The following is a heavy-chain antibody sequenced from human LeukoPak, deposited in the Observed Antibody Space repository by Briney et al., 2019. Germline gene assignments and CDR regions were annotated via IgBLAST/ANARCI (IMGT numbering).Heavy chain of an antibody. D-gene: IGHD1-26*01. Sequence: SETLSLTCTVSGGSFSRYYWSWIRQPAGKGLEWIGHISTSGSTNYNPSLKSRVTMSVDTSKNQFSLKLSSVTAADTAAYHCARGVYSGSFDYWGQGTLVTVSS. CDR2: ISTSGST. CDR1: GGSFSRYY. CDR3: ARGVYSGSFDY. V-gene: IGHV4-4*07. J-gene: IGHJ4*02.